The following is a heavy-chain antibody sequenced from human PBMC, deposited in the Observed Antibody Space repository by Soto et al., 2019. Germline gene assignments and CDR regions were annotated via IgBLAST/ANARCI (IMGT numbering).Heavy chain of an antibody. D-gene: IGHD3-10*01. V-gene: IGHV1-8*01. Sequence: ASVPLYSEPTGYTFSIAKCKCLRLANGQGLEWMGWMNHNSGNTDYAQRFQGRVTLTRNNSISTAYMELSNLKSEDTAVYYWARGPERTASGSSYFEYWGQGSPGTVSS. CDR3: ARGPERTASGSSYFEY. CDR2: MNHNSGNT. CDR1: GYTFSIAK. J-gene: IGHJ4*02.